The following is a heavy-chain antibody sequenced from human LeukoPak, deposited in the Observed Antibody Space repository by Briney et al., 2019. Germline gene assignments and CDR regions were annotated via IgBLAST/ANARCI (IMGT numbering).Heavy chain of an antibody. CDR2: VSADQSHK. D-gene: IGHD6-13*01. Sequence: PGRSLKLSCEASGFTFSDYGMHWVRQAPGKGLEWVAVVSADQSHKEYADSVKGRVTISRDNSRNTLYLQLNSLRNEDTPVYYCAKGGVSDIGSWYGDYFDYWGQGTLVTVSS. CDR3: AKGGVSDIGSWYGDYFDY. V-gene: IGHV3-30*18. CDR1: GFTFSDYG. J-gene: IGHJ4*02.